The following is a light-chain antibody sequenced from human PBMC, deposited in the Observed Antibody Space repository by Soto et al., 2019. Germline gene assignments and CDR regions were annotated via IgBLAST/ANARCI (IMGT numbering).Light chain of an antibody. J-gene: IGLJ2*01. CDR3: SSYSSSSTLIL. CDR2: EVS. Sequence: QSALTQPASVSGSPGQSITISCTGTSSDIGGHNYVSWYQQHPGKAPKLMIYEVSNRPSGVSNRFSGSKSHNTASLTISGLQAEDEADYYCSSYSSSSTLILFGGGTKLTVL. CDR1: SSDIGGHNY. V-gene: IGLV2-14*01.